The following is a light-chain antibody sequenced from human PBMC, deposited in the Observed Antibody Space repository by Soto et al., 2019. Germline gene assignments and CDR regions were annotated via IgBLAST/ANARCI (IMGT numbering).Light chain of an antibody. CDR1: SSDVGKYDY. V-gene: IGLV2-8*01. J-gene: IGLJ3*02. Sequence: ALTQPPSASGSPGQSVTISCTGTSSDVGKYDYVSWFQHHPGKAPKLIIYEVSKRPSGVPDRFSGSKSGSTASLTVSGLQTEDEADYYCSSYISMIVRVFGGGTKVTVL. CDR2: EVS. CDR3: SSYISMIVRV.